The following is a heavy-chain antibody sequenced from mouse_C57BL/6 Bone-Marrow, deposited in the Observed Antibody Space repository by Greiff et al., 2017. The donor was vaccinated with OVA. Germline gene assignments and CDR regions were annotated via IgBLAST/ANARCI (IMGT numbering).Heavy chain of an antibody. CDR1: GYTFTSYG. J-gene: IGHJ2*01. D-gene: IGHD1-1*01. Sequence: VKLMESGAELARPGASVKLSCKASGYTFTSYGISWVKQRTGQGLEWIGEIYPRSGNTYYNEKFKGQATLTADKASSTAYMELRSLTSEDSAVYFCARADYYGSGYYDYWGQGTTLTVSS. V-gene: IGHV1-81*01. CDR3: ARADYYGSGYYDY. CDR2: IYPRSGNT.